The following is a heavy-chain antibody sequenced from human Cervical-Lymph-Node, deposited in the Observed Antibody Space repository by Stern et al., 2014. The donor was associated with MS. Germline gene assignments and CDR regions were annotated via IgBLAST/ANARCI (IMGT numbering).Heavy chain of an antibody. CDR1: GFSLSTSGMC. CDR2: IDWDDDK. J-gene: IGHJ4*02. CDR3: ARIGGRWLQWYYFDY. Sequence: QVTLRESGPALVKPTQTLTLTCTFSGFSLSTSGMCVSWIRQPPGKALEWLALIDWDDDKYYSTSLKTRLTISKDTSKNQVVLTMTNMDPVDTATYYCARIGGRWLQWYYFDYWGQGTLVTVSS. D-gene: IGHD5-24*01. V-gene: IGHV2-70*01.